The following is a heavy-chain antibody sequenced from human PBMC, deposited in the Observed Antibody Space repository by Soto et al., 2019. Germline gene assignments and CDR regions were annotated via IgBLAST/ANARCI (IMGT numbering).Heavy chain of an antibody. CDR3: ARDAGLTTIFGVVTKNWFDP. D-gene: IGHD3-3*01. CDR2: IKQDGSEK. CDR1: GFTFSSYW. Sequence: PGGSLRLSCAASGFTFSSYWMSWVRQAPGKGLEWVANIKQDGSEKYYVDSVKGRFTISRDNAKNSLYLQMNSLRAEDTAVYYCARDAGLTTIFGVVTKNWFDPWGQGTLVTVSS. J-gene: IGHJ5*02. V-gene: IGHV3-7*01.